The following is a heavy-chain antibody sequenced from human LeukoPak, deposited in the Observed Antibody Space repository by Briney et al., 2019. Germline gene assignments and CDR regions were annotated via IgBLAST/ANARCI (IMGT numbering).Heavy chain of an antibody. D-gene: IGHD4-11*01. Sequence: SETLSLTCTVSGGSISSSSYYWGWIRQPPGKGLEWIGSIYYSGSTYYNPSLKSRVTISVDTSKNQFSLKLSSVTAADTAVYYCARGLYSNRLRYYYCMDVWGKGTTVTVSS. CDR3: ARGLYSNRLRYYYCMDV. CDR1: GGSISSSSYY. V-gene: IGHV4-39*01. J-gene: IGHJ6*03. CDR2: IYYSGST.